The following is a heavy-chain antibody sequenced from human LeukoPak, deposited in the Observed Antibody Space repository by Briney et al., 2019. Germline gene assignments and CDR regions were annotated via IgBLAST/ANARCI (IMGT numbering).Heavy chain of an antibody. D-gene: IGHD1-26*01. CDR3: ASNQGMGAYFDS. V-gene: IGHV4-39*07. Sequence: PSETLSLTCTVSGGSISSSSYYWGWIRQPPGKGLEWIGSIYYSGSTYYNPSLKSRVTISVDTSKNQFSLTLSSVTAADTAVYYCASNQGMGAYFDSWGQGTLVTVSS. CDR1: GGSISSSSYY. CDR2: IYYSGST. J-gene: IGHJ4*02.